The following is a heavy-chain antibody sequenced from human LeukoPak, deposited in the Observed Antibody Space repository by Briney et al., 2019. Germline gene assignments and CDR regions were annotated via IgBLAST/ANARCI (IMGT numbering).Heavy chain of an antibody. Sequence: GGSLRLSCAVSGFTVSDYYMSWVRQAPGKGLEWVSVIYSGGKTYYADSVKGRFTISRDDSKNTLHLQMSSLKTEDTAVYYCAAQGGSGDLRYWGQGTLVTVSS. V-gene: IGHV3-53*01. J-gene: IGHJ4*02. CDR3: AAQGGSGDLRY. CDR1: GFTVSDYY. D-gene: IGHD4-17*01. CDR2: IYSGGKT.